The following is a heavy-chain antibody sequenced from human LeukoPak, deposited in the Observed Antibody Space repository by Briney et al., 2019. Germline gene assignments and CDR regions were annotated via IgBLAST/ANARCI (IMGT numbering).Heavy chain of an antibody. CDR1: GFTFSSYW. D-gene: IGHD5-18*01. V-gene: IGHV3-7*03. J-gene: IGHJ4*02. Sequence: GGSLRLSCAASGFTFSSYWMSWVRQAPGKGLEWVANIKQDGSEKYYVDSVKGRFTISRDNSKNTLYLQMNSLRAEDTAVYYCAKSGSYGYGLDYWGQGTLVTVSS. CDR3: AKSGSYGYGLDY. CDR2: IKQDGSEK.